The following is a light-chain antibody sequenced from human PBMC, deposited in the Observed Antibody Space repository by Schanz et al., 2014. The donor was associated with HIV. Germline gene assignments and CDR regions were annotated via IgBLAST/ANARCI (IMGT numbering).Light chain of an antibody. Sequence: QSALTQPPSASGSPGQSVTISCTGTSSDVGGYKYVSWYQQHPDKAPKLLIYDVTSRPSGVSNRFSGSKSGNTASLTISGLQAEDEADYYCSSYANTDTVLFGGGTKLTVL. CDR1: SSDVGGYKY. J-gene: IGLJ2*01. CDR3: SSYANTDTVL. V-gene: IGLV2-14*03. CDR2: DVT.